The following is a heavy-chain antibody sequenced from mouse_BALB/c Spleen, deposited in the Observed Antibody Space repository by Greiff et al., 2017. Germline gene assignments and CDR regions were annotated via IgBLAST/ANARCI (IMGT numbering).Heavy chain of an antibody. CDR2: IYPGNVNT. CDR3: ARSRGSYFDY. V-gene: IGHV1S56*01. D-gene: IGHD1-1*01. Sequence: VQLQQSGPELVKPGASVRISCKASGYTFTSYYIHWVKQRPGQGLEWIGWIYPGNVNTKYNEKFKGKATLTADKSSSTAYMQLSSLTSEDSAVYFCARSRGSYFDYWGQGTTLTVSS. J-gene: IGHJ2*01. CDR1: GYTFTSYY.